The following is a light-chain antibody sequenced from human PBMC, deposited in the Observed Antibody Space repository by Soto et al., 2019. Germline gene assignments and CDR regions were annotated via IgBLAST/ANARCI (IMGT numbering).Light chain of an antibody. Sequence: DIQMTQSPSTLSASVGDRVTITCRASQSISSWLAWYQQKPGKAPKLLIYKASSLESGVPSRFSGSGSGTEFTLTISSLQPDDFATYYCQQYDNLHLTFGGGTKVEIK. CDR1: QSISSW. J-gene: IGKJ4*01. CDR3: QQYDNLHLT. V-gene: IGKV1-5*03. CDR2: KAS.